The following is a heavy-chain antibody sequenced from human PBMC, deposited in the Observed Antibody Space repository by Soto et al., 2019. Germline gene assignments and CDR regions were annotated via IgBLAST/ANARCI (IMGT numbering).Heavy chain of an antibody. Sequence: EEQLVESGGGLVQPGGSLKLSCVVSQISFSSYWMTWVRQAPGKGLECVANINQDGSEKYYEDSVKGRFTISRDNTKNSLYLQMTSLRAEDTGVYDCATDLNGPNYWGHGTLVAVSS. V-gene: IGHV3-7*01. D-gene: IGHD2-8*01. CDR3: ATDLNGPNY. CDR1: QISFSSYW. CDR2: INQDGSEK. J-gene: IGHJ4*01.